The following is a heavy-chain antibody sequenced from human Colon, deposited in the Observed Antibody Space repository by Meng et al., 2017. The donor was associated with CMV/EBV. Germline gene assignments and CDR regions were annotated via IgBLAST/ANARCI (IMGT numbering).Heavy chain of an antibody. CDR2: ISSSSSYI. CDR1: GFTFSSYS. Sequence: GGSLSLPCAASGFTFSSYSMNWVRPAPGKGLEWVSSISSSSSYIYYADSVKGRFTISRDNAKNSLYLQMNSLRAEDTAVYYCAAYYDSSGANAFDIWGQGTMVTVSS. D-gene: IGHD3-22*01. V-gene: IGHV3-21*01. J-gene: IGHJ3*02. CDR3: AAYYDSSGANAFDI.